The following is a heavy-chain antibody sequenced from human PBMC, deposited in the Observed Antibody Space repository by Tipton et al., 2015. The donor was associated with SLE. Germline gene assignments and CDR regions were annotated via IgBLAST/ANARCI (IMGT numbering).Heavy chain of an antibody. J-gene: IGHJ4*02. V-gene: IGHV4-39*01. Sequence: TLSLTCTVSGGSISSYYWGWIRQPPGKGLEWIGSIYYSGSTYYNPSLKSRVTISVDTSKNQFSLKLGSVTASDTAVYYCARRLGVAQVDYWGQGTLVTVSS. D-gene: IGHD3-16*01. CDR1: GGSISSYY. CDR2: IYYSGST. CDR3: ARRLGVAQVDY.